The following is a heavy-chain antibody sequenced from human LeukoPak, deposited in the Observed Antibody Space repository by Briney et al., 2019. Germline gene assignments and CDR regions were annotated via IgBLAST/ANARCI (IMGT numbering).Heavy chain of an antibody. D-gene: IGHD3-22*01. CDR2: IKQDGSEK. V-gene: IGHV3-7*01. CDR1: GFTFTSYW. Sequence: GGSLRLSCAGSGFTFTSYWMSWVRQAPGKGLEWVANIKQDGSEKYYVDSVKGRFTISRDNAKNSLYLQMNSLRAEDTAVYYCARGLTEYDSSGYYYFYFDYWGQGTLVTVSS. J-gene: IGHJ4*02. CDR3: ARGLTEYDSSGYYYFYFDY.